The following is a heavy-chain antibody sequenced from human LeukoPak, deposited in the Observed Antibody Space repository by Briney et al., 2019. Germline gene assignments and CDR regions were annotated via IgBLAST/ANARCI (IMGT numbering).Heavy chain of an antibody. J-gene: IGHJ6*03. CDR1: GGSFSGYY. Sequence: SETLSLTCAVYGGSFSGYYWSWIRQPPGKGLEWIGEINHSGSTNYNPPLKSRVTISVDTSKNQFSLKLSSVTAADTAVYYCARLTTLQGPLYYMDVWGKGTTVTVSS. D-gene: IGHD4-11*01. V-gene: IGHV4-34*01. CDR3: ARLTTLQGPLYYMDV. CDR2: INHSGST.